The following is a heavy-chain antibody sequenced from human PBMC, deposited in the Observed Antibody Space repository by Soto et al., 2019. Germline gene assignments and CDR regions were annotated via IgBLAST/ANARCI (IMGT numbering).Heavy chain of an antibody. V-gene: IGHV3-30-3*01. D-gene: IGHD1-7*01. Sequence: QAQLVESGGGVVQPGRSQRLSCAASGFTFSSYAMHWVRQAPGKGLEWVALISYDGSNKYYADSVKGRFTISRDNSKNTLYLQMNSLRAEDTAVYYCARDGLTGTTLNRNYYGMDVWGQGTTVTVSS. CDR1: GFTFSSYA. CDR2: ISYDGSNK. J-gene: IGHJ6*02. CDR3: ARDGLTGTTLNRNYYGMDV.